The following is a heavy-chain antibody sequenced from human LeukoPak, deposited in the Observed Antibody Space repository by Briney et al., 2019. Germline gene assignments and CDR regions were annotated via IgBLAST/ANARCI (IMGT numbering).Heavy chain of an antibody. D-gene: IGHD3-3*01. Sequence: ASVKVSCKXSGGTFSSYAISWVRQAPGQGLEWMGGIIPIFGTANYSQKFQGRVTITADESTSTAYMELSSLRSEDTAVYYCARERFWSGYYTDAFDIWGQGTMVTVSS. J-gene: IGHJ3*02. CDR2: IIPIFGTA. CDR1: GGTFSSYA. V-gene: IGHV1-69*13. CDR3: ARERFWSGYYTDAFDI.